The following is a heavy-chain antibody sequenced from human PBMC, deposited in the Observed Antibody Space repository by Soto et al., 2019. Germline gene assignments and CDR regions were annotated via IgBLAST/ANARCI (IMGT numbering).Heavy chain of an antibody. J-gene: IGHJ4*02. V-gene: IGHV3-7*03. Sequence: GGSLRLSCAASGFTFSDYWMSWVRQAPGKGPEWVANIKFDGSEKQYADSVKGRFSISRDNSRNSLFLQMNSLRAGDTAVYYCVKDGGYCSSTTCYSPRNHYFDSWGQGTLVTVSS. CDR3: VKDGGYCSSTTCYSPRNHYFDS. CDR2: IKFDGSEK. D-gene: IGHD2-2*01. CDR1: GFTFSDYW.